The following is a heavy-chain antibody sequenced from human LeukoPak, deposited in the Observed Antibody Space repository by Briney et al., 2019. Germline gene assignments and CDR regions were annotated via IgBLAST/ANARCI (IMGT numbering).Heavy chain of an antibody. CDR2: ISGSGGST. J-gene: IGHJ4*02. CDR1: GFTFSDYY. D-gene: IGHD5-18*01. CDR3: AKDHNSGYSYGYYFDY. Sequence: GGSLRLSCAASGFTFSDYYMSWIRQAPGKGLEWVSAISGSGGSTYYADSVKGRFTISRDNSKNTLYLQMNSLRAEDTAVYYCAKDHNSGYSYGYYFDYWGQGTLSPSPQ. V-gene: IGHV3-23*01.